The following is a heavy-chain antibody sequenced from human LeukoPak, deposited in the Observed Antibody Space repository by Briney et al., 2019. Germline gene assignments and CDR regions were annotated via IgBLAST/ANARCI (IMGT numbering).Heavy chain of an antibody. CDR2: ISNTGAST. Sequence: GGSLRLSCAASGFTFSNYAMNWVRQVPGNGLEWASTISNTGASTYYADSVKGRFTISRDNPKSTLYLEMDSVRAEDTAVYYCARGDFGVVRPFDFWGQGTLVTVSS. CDR1: GFTFSNYA. V-gene: IGHV3-23*01. CDR3: ARGDFGVVRPFDF. D-gene: IGHD3-3*01. J-gene: IGHJ4*02.